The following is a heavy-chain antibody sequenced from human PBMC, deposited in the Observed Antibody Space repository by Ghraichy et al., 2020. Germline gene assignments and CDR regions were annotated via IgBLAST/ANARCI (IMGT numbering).Heavy chain of an antibody. CDR1: GGTFSSYA. CDR3: ARHLSGSGSSYYYYGMDV. V-gene: IGHV1-69*13. J-gene: IGHJ6*02. CDR2: IIPIFGTA. D-gene: IGHD3-10*01. Sequence: SVKVSCKASGGTFSSYAISWVRQAPGQGLEWMGGIIPIFGTANYAQKFQGRVTITADESTSTAYMELSSLRSEDTAVYYCARHLSGSGSSYYYYGMDVWGQGTTVTVSS.